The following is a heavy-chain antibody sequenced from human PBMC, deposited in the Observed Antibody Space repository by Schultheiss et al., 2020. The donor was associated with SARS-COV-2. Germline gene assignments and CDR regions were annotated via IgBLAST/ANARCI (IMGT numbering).Heavy chain of an antibody. CDR1: GGSISSGGYY. CDR3: ARDRIRVSTVTTDYYYGMDV. V-gene: IGHV4-31*03. Sequence: SQTLSLTCTVSGGSISSGGYYWSWIRQHPGKGLEWIGYIYYSGSTYYNPSLKSRVTISVDTSKNQFSLKLSSVTAADTAVYYCARDRIRVSTVTTDYYYGMDVWGQGTTVTVSS. J-gene: IGHJ6*02. D-gene: IGHD4-11*01. CDR2: IYYSGST.